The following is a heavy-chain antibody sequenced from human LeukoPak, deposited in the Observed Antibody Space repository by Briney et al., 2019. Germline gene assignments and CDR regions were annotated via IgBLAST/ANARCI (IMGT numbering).Heavy chain of an antibody. Sequence: SETLSLTCTVSGGSISSYYWSWIRQPPGKGLEWIGYIYYSGSTNYNPSLKSRVTISVDTSKNRFSLKLSSVTAADTAVYYCARGGTALGVFDIWGQGTMVTVSS. J-gene: IGHJ3*02. CDR1: GGSISSYY. D-gene: IGHD3-16*01. CDR3: ARGGTALGVFDI. V-gene: IGHV4-59*01. CDR2: IYYSGST.